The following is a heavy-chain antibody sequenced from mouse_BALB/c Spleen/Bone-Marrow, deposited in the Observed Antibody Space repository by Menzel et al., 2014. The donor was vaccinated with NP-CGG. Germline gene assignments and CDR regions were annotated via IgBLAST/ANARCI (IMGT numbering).Heavy chain of an antibody. V-gene: IGHV14-3*02. CDR3: ANDWFAY. Sequence: EVQLQHSGAELVKPGASVKLSCTASGFNIKDTYMHWVKQRPEQGLEWIGRIDPANGNTKYDPKFQGKATITADTSSNTAHLHLSSLTSEDTAVYYCANDWFAYWGQGTLVTVSA. CDR1: GFNIKDTY. CDR2: IDPANGNT. D-gene: IGHD2-3*01. J-gene: IGHJ3*01.